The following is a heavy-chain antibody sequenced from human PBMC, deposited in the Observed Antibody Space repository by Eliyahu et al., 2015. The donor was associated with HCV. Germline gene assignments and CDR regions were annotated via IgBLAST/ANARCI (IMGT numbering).Heavy chain of an antibody. CDR2: IXSDGSST. D-gene: IGHD4-17*01. CDR1: GFXFSSYW. J-gene: IGHJ5*02. Sequence: EVQLVESGGGLVQPGGSLRXSCAASGFXFSSYWMXWVRQAPGKGLVWVSRIXSDGSSTSYADSVKGRFTISRDNAKNTXYXQMNSLRAEDTAVYYCARASYDYGDYDWFDPWGQGTLVTVSS. CDR3: ARASYDYGDYDWFDP. V-gene: IGHV3-74*01.